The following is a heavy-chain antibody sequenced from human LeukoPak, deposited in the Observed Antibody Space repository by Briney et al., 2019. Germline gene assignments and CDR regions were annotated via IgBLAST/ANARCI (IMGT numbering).Heavy chain of an antibody. CDR1: GYTFADYY. J-gene: IGHJ4*02. CDR2: VNPNTGDT. Sequence: GASVNVSCKASGYTFADYYIHWVRQAPGQGLEWMGWVNPNTGDTTYAEKFQGRVTMTRDTSISTAYMDVSRLISDDTAVYYCARDRAYEEFDYWGQGTLVTVSS. D-gene: IGHD5-12*01. CDR3: ARDRAYEEFDY. V-gene: IGHV1-2*02.